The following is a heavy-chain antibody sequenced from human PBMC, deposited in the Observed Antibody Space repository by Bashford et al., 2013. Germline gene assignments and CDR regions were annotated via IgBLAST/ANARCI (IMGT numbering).Heavy chain of an antibody. J-gene: IGHJ6*02. Sequence: SETLSLTCAVYGGSFSGYYWSWIRQPPGKGLEWIGEINQSGSTNYHPSLKSRVTISVDTSKNQFSLKLSSVTAADTAVYYCARDQQRTPTLNCGGDCYYYYGMDVWGQGTTVTVSS. CDR2: INQSGST. V-gene: IGHV4-34*09. CDR3: ARDQQRTPTLNCGGDCYYYYGMDV. CDR1: GGSFSGYY. D-gene: IGHD2-21*02.